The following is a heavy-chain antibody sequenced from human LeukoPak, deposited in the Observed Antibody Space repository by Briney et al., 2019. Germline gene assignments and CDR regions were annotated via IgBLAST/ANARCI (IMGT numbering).Heavy chain of an antibody. V-gene: IGHV1-18*01. J-gene: IGHJ3*02. CDR1: GYTFTSYG. D-gene: IGHD3-22*01. CDR2: ISAYNGNT. CDR3: ARGITMTVVDDGEFDI. Sequence: ASVKVSCKASGYTFTSYGISWVRQAPGQGLEWMGWISAYNGNTNYAQKLQGRVTMTTDTSTSTAYMELRSLRSDDTAVYYCARGITMTVVDDGEFDIWGQGTMVTVSS.